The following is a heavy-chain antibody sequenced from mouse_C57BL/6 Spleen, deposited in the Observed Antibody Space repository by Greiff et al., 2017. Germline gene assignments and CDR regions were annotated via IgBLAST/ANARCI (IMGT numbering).Heavy chain of an antibody. CDR2: IDPSDSDT. CDR3: ARGYYGSRAMDY. D-gene: IGHD1-1*01. CDR1: GYTFTSYW. V-gene: IGHV1-52*01. J-gene: IGHJ4*01. Sequence: QVQLQQPGAELVRPGSSVKLSCKASGYTFTSYWMHWVKQRPIQGLEWIGNIDPSDSDTHYNQKFKDKATLTVDKSSSTAYMPLSSLTSEDSAVYYCARGYYGSRAMDYWGQGTSVTVSS.